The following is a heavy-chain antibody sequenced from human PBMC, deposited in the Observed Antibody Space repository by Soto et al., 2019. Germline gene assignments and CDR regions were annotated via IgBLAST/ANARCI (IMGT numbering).Heavy chain of an antibody. Sequence: QVQLVESGGGVVQPGRSLRLSCAASGFTFSSYAMHWVRQAPGKGLEWVAGISYDGSNKYYADSVKGRFTISRDNSKNTLYLQMNSLRAEDTAVYYCARTSEYDFWSGYYRGGYFDYWGQGTLVTVSS. CDR3: ARTSEYDFWSGYYRGGYFDY. CDR1: GFTFSSYA. J-gene: IGHJ4*02. D-gene: IGHD3-3*01. CDR2: ISYDGSNK. V-gene: IGHV3-30-3*01.